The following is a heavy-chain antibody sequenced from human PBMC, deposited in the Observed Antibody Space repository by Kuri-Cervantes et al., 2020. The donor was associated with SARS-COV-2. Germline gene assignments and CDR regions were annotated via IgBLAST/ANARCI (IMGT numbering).Heavy chain of an antibody. V-gene: IGHV1-2*02. CDR3: ARSCRTTITIFGVVIQEGDYFDY. J-gene: IGHJ4*02. Sequence: ASVKVSCKASGYTFTGYDINWVRQATGQGPEWMGWINPNSGGTNYAQKFQGRVTMTRDTSISTAYMELSRLRSDDTAVYYCARSCRTTITIFGVVIQEGDYFDYWGQGTLVTVSS. CDR1: GYTFTGYD. D-gene: IGHD3-3*01. CDR2: INPNSGGT.